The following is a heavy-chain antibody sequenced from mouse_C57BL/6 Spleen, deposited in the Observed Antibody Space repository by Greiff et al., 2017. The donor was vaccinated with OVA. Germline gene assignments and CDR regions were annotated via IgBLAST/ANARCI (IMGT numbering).Heavy chain of an antibody. J-gene: IGHJ2*01. D-gene: IGHD1-1*01. CDR1: GFNIKDDY. Sequence: VHVKQSGAELVRPGASVKLSCTASGFNIKDDYMHWVKQRPEQGLEWIGWIDPENGDTEYASKFQGKATITADTSSNTAYLQLSSLTSEDTAVYYCTTSDYYGSSPYYFDYWGQGTTLTVSS. CDR3: TTSDYYGSSPYYFDY. CDR2: IDPENGDT. V-gene: IGHV14-4*01.